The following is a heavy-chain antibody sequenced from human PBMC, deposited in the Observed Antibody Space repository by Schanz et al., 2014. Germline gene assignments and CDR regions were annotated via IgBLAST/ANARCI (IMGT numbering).Heavy chain of an antibody. V-gene: IGHV1-8*01. D-gene: IGHD6-25*01. CDR2: MQPDSGKT. J-gene: IGHJ5*02. CDR3: ARGQRRTIGRPFGP. CDR1: GYTFTSYD. Sequence: QLQLVQSGAEVKKPGASVKVSCTASGYTFTSYDINWVRQAIGQGPEWMGWMQPDSGKTHYAEKFQGRVAMTRDVSISTAYMELSSLASEDTAVYYCARGQRRTIGRPFGPWGQGTLVTVSS.